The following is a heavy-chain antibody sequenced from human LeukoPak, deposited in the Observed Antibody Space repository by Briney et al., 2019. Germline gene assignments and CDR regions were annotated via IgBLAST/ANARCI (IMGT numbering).Heavy chain of an antibody. V-gene: IGHV1-69*05. CDR3: ARGVWFGELLPYNWFDP. CDR1: GGTFSSYA. CDR2: IIPIFGTA. D-gene: IGHD3-10*01. Sequence: SVKVSRKASGGTFSSYAISWVRQAPGQGLEWMGGIIPIFGTANYAQKFQGRVTITTDESTSTAYMELSSLRSEDTAVYYCARGVWFGELLPYNWFDPWGQGTLVTVSS. J-gene: IGHJ5*02.